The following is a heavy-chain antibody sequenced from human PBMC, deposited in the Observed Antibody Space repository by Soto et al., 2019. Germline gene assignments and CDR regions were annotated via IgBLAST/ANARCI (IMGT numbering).Heavy chain of an antibody. J-gene: IGHJ4*02. Sequence: ASVKVSCKTSGYAFTSYYLHWVRQAPGEGLEWMGSIKPSGGSAPYAQKFESRLTLTSDTSTSTAYMELASLRSEDTAVYYCARVLKGSDGWYNFDYWGQGALVTVSS. CDR3: ARVLKGSDGWYNFDY. V-gene: IGHV1-46*01. CDR1: GYAFTSYY. CDR2: IKPSGGSA. D-gene: IGHD6-19*01.